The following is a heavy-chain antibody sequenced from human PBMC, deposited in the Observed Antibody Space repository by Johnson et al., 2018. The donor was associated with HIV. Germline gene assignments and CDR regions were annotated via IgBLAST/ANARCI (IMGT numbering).Heavy chain of an antibody. J-gene: IGHJ3*02. CDR2: ISYDGSNK. Sequence: VQLVESGGGVVQPGRSLRLSCAASGFTFSSYAMHWVRQAPGKRLEWVAVISYDGSNKYYADSVKGRFTISRDNSKNTLYLQMNSLRAEDTAVYYCVKGIDSSSWYAFDIWGQGTMVTVSS. D-gene: IGHD6-13*01. V-gene: IGHV3-30*04. CDR3: VKGIDSSSWYAFDI. CDR1: GFTFSSYA.